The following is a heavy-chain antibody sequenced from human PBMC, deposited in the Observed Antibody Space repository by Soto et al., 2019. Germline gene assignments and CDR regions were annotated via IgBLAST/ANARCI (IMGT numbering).Heavy chain of an antibody. V-gene: IGHV1-3*01. Sequence: ASVKVSCKASGYTFTSYAIHWVRQAPGQRLEWMGWINAGNGNTKYSQEFQGRVTITRDTSASTAYMELSSLRSQDTAVYYCARVLGVAKGDYWGQGPLVTVSS. CDR1: GYTFTSYA. D-gene: IGHD3-3*01. J-gene: IGHJ4*02. CDR2: INAGNGNT. CDR3: ARVLGVAKGDY.